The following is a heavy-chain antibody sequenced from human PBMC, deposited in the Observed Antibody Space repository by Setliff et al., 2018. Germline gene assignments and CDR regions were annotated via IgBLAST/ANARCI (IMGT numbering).Heavy chain of an antibody. V-gene: IGHV4-59*11. CDR2: IYYSGST. Sequence: KASETLSLTCTVSGGSISSHYWSWIRQPPGKGLEWIGSIYYSGSTNYNPSLKSRVTISVDTSKNQFSLKVTSVTAADTAVYYCAKDVSPPGTNGWHPDVLDIWGQGTMVTVSS. CDR1: GGSISSHY. J-gene: IGHJ3*02. D-gene: IGHD6-19*01. CDR3: AKDVSPPGTNGWHPDVLDI.